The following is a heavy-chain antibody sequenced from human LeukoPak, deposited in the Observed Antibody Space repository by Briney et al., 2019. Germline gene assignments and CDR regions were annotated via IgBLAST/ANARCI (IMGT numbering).Heavy chain of an antibody. D-gene: IGHD3-22*01. CDR1: GGSISSSSYY. J-gene: IGHJ4*02. V-gene: IGHV4-39*07. Sequence: SETLSLTFTVSGGSISSSSYYWGWIRQPPGKGLEWIGSIYYSGSTYYNPSLKSRVTISVDTSKNQFSLKLSSVAAADTAVYYCARSSGNHYGDFDYWGQGTLVTVSS. CDR3: ARSSGNHYGDFDY. CDR2: IYYSGST.